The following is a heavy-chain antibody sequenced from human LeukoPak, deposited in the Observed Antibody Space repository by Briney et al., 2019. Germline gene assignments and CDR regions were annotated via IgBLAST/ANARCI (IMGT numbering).Heavy chain of an antibody. J-gene: IGHJ4*02. Sequence: SETLSLTCTGSVGSISSYYWSGIQQPPGKGLEGMGYIYYCGRTNYNPSLKSRVTISVDTSKNQFSLKLRSVTAADTAVYYCASSHWVWGTFDYWGQGTLVTVSS. CDR3: ASSHWVWGTFDY. CDR2: IYYCGRT. D-gene: IGHD7-27*01. V-gene: IGHV4-59*08. CDR1: VGSISSYY.